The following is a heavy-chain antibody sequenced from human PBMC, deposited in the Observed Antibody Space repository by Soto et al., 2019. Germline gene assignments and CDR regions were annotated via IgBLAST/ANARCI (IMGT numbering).Heavy chain of an antibody. CDR2: IDCSDSNG. CDR3: ARLTYRSGWFDF. CDR1: GYRFTNYW. D-gene: IGHD2-15*01. Sequence: PGESLKISCQGSGYRFTNYWITWVRQKPGKGLEWMGTIDCSDSNGKNSPSLQGHVTISADRSINTAYLQWSSLKASDTALYYCARLTYRSGWFDFWGQGALVTVSS. J-gene: IGHJ4*02. V-gene: IGHV5-10-1*01.